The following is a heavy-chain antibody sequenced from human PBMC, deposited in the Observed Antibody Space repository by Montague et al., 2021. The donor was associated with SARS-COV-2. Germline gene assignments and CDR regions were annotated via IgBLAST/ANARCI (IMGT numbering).Heavy chain of an antibody. CDR3: AREIAAAAYGWNWFDP. CDR1: GFTVSSNY. CDR2: IYSGGST. V-gene: IGHV3-53*04. D-gene: IGHD6-13*01. Sequence: RSLSLAASGFTVSSNYMSWVRQAPGKGLEWVSVIYSGGSTYYADSVKGRFTISRHNSKNTLYLQMNSLRAEDTAVYYCAREIAAAAYGWNWFDPWGQGTLVTVSS. J-gene: IGHJ5*02.